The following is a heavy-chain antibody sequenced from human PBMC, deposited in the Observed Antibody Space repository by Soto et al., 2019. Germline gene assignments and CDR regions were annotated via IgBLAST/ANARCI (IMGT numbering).Heavy chain of an antibody. CDR1: GDSISSYY. V-gene: IGHV4-59*01. D-gene: IGHD4-4*01. CDR2: IYYSGRT. CDR3: ARGHLDITTNDTWYDFDY. Sequence: SETLSLTCTVSGDSISSYYWTWIRQPPGKGLEYIGYIYYSGRTYYNPSLKSRVTISVDTYKNQFSLKLSSLTAAATAVYYCARGHLDITTNDTWYDFDYWGEGTLVTVPP. J-gene: IGHJ4*02.